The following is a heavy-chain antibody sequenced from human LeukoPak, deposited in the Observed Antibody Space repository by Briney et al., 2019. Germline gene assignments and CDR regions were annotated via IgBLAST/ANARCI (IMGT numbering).Heavy chain of an antibody. Sequence: GGSLRLSCAASGFTFNTYWMSWVRQAPGNGLEWVANINQDGSEKYYVDSVKGRFTISRDRAKSSLYLQMNGLRVEDTAVYYCARDYGDYANYFQYWGQGTLVTVSS. CDR1: GFTFNTYW. J-gene: IGHJ4*02. CDR2: INQDGSEK. D-gene: IGHD4-17*01. CDR3: ARDYGDYANYFQY. V-gene: IGHV3-7*01.